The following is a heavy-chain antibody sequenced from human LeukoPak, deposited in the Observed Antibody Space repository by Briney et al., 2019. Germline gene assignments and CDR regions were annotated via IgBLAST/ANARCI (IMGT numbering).Heavy chain of an antibody. D-gene: IGHD4-17*01. Sequence: ASVKVSCKAYGYTFTGYYMHWVRQAPGQGLEWMGWINPNSGGTNYAQKFQGRDTMTRDTSISTAYMELSRLRSDDTAVYYCXXXXXXGDYGGFYFDYWGQGTLVTVSS. J-gene: IGHJ4*02. V-gene: IGHV1-2*02. CDR3: XXXXXXGDYGGFYFDY. CDR2: INPNSGGT. CDR1: GYTFTGYY.